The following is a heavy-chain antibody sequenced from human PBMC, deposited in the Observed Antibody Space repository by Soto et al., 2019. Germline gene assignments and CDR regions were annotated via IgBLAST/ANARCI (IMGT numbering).Heavy chain of an antibody. D-gene: IGHD5-18*01. J-gene: IGHJ4*02. CDR2: ISNSGGST. Sequence: RQAPGKGLEWVSAISNSGGSTYYADSVKGRFTISRDNSKNTLFLQMNSLRAEDTAVYYCAKVYLGVNTAMVALQYRGQGT. V-gene: IGHV3-23*01. CDR3: AKVYLGVNTAMVALQY.